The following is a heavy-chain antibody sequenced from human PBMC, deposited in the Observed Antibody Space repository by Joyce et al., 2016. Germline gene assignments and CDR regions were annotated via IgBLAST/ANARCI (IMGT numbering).Heavy chain of an antibody. CDR1: GGAFGSYT. CDR3: ARGHDWYAA. V-gene: IGHV1-69*12. Sequence: QVQLVQSGTEVKKPGSSVQVSCKASGGAFGSYTITWLRQARGQGPEWMGGITPIVGTVKYAQKFQDRVKITADESTNTAYVELSRLRSEDTAVYYCARGHDWYAAWGQGSLVTVSS. CDR2: ITPIVGTV. D-gene: IGHD3-9*01. J-gene: IGHJ5*02.